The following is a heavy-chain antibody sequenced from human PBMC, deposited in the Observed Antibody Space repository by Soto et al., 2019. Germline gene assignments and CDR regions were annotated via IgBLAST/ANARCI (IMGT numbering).Heavy chain of an antibody. J-gene: IGHJ6*02. V-gene: IGHV1-2*02. CDR3: AKGGAIVAAGTRVYLYNAMDV. CDR1: GYIFTGYY. CDR2: INPNSGDT. D-gene: IGHD1-26*01. Sequence: QVQLVQSGTEVKRPGDSVKVSCKASGYIFTGYYVHWVRQAPGQGLDWMGWINPNSGDTYLAQRYQGRVTMNMDTSIGTSYMELRGLTSDDTAEYYCAKGGAIVAAGTRVYLYNAMDVWGQGTTVTVSS.